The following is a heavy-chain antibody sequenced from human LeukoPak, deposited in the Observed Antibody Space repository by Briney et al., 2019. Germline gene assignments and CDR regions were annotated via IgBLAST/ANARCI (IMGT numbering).Heavy chain of an antibody. J-gene: IGHJ6*03. CDR3: AKDWRRIVVVGPITRHGNYMDV. V-gene: IGHV3-30*02. D-gene: IGHD2-15*01. Sequence: GGSLRLSCAASGFTFSNYGTHWVRQAPGKGLEWVAFIRYDGSNKYFADSLKGRFTISRDNSKNTLYLQMNSLRPEDTAVYYCAKDWRRIVVVGPITRHGNYMDVWGKGTTVTISS. CDR1: GFTFSNYG. CDR2: IRYDGSNK.